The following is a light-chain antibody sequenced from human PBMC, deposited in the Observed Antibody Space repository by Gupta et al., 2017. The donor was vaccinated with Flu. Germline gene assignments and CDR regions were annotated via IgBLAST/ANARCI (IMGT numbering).Light chain of an antibody. CDR1: KSSDIW. CDR2: KVS. V-gene: IGKV1-5*03. J-gene: IGKJ1*01. CDR3: QRYYRLWT. Sequence: SPATRSASGGERVTITCGGRKSSDIWGAWYQKKAGKGPKLLSYKVSTVEIGVPSMCGGSGAGKEFTLTINRLQPDDAANYYCQRYYRLWTFGQGTKVEVK.